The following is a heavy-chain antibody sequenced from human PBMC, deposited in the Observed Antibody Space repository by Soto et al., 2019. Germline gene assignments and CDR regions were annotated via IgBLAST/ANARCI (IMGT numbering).Heavy chain of an antibody. J-gene: IGHJ6*03. CDR3: ARGGGYCSSTSCDPFYYYYYYMDV. Sequence: GASVKVSCKASGYTFTSYDINCVRQATGQGLEWMGWMNPNSGNTGYAQKFQGRVTMTRNTSISTAYMELSSLRSEDTAVYYCARGGGYCSSTSCDPFYYYYYYMDVWGKGTTVTVSS. D-gene: IGHD2-2*01. CDR2: MNPNSGNT. CDR1: GYTFTSYD. V-gene: IGHV1-8*01.